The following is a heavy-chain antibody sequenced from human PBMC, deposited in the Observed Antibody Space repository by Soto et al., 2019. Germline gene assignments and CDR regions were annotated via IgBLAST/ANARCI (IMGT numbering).Heavy chain of an antibody. V-gene: IGHV2-5*02. CDR3: THSLPGRVIDY. CDR1: GFSLSTSGVG. J-gene: IGHJ4*02. D-gene: IGHD3-9*01. Sequence: QITLKESGPTLVKPTQTLTLTCTFSGFSLSTSGVGVGWIRQPPGKALECLALIYWDDDKRYSPSLKSRLTITKDTSKNQVVLTMTNMDPVDTATDYCTHSLPGRVIDYWGQGTLVTVSS. CDR2: IYWDDDK.